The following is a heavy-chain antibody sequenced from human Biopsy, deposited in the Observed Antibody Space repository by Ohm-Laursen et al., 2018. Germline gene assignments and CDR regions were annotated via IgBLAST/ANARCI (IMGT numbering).Heavy chain of an antibody. CDR3: VRGVDYYDPYHYYALDV. CDR1: GESFNGYY. CDR2: INHSGRT. D-gene: IGHD3-22*01. J-gene: IGHJ6*02. V-gene: IGHV4-34*01. Sequence: SDTLSLTCAVYGESFNGYYWSWIRQTPGKGLEWIGEINHSGRTNYNPSLKSRVTISVDTSKNQFSLKMSAVTAADTAVYYCVRGVDYYDPYHYYALDVWGQGTTVTVSS.